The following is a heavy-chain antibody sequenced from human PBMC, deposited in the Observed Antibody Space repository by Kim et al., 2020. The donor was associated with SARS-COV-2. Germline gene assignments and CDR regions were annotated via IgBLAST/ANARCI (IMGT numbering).Heavy chain of an antibody. V-gene: IGHV3-33*01. CDR3: AREDIVVVPAIDY. CDR1: GFTFSSYG. D-gene: IGHD2-2*01. CDR2: IWYDGSNK. J-gene: IGHJ4*02. Sequence: GGSLRLSCAASGFTFSSYGMHWVRQAPGKGLEWVAVIWYDGSNKYYADSVKGRFTISRDNSKNTLYLQMNSLRAEDTAVYYCAREDIVVVPAIDYWGQGTLVTVSP.